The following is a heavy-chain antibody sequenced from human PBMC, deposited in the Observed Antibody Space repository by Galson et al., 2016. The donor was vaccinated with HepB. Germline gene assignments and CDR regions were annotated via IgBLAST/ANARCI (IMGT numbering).Heavy chain of an antibody. J-gene: IGHJ4*02. CDR2: VSGSGDNT. V-gene: IGHV3-23*01. CDR1: GVAFSNYG. D-gene: IGHD3-22*01. Sequence: ALRLSRAAGGVAFSNYGMSWGRQAPGKGLEWVCDVSGSGDNTYYADSVKGRFTISRDNSRNTVYVQINSLRAEDTAIYYCTMISWSTSSGFGFWGQGTRVTVSS. CDR3: TMISWSTSSGFGF.